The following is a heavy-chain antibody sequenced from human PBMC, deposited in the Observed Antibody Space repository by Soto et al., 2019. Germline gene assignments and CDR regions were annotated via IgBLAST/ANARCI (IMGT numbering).Heavy chain of an antibody. J-gene: IGHJ4*02. CDR3: AREVMFWSGYYHYYFDY. CDR1: GFTFSGYS. CDR2: ISSSSSYI. D-gene: IGHD3-3*01. Sequence: GGSLRLSCAASGFTFSGYSLNWVRQAPGKGLEWVSSISSSSSYIYYADSMKGRFTISRDNAKNSLYLQMNSPRAEDTAVYYCAREVMFWSGYYHYYFDYWGQGTLVTVSS. V-gene: IGHV3-21*01.